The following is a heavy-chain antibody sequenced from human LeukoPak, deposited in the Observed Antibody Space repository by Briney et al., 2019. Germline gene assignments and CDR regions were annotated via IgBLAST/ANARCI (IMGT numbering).Heavy chain of an antibody. V-gene: IGHV4-59*08. Sequence: SETLSLTCTVSGGSISSYYWSWIRQPPGKGLGWIGYIYYSGSTNYNPSLKSRVTISVDTSKNQFSLKLSSVTAADTAVYYCARRGGSSGWSARPYFDYWGQGTLVTVSS. CDR2: IYYSGST. CDR3: ARRGGSSGWSARPYFDY. CDR1: GGSISSYY. D-gene: IGHD6-19*01. J-gene: IGHJ4*02.